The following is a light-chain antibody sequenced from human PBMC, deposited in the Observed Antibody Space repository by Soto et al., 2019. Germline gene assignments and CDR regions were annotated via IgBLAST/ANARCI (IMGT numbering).Light chain of an antibody. V-gene: IGKV1-5*03. CDR3: QHWS. J-gene: IGKJ1*01. CDR1: QTINRW. Sequence: DIQMTQSPSTLSASVGDRFTITCRASQTINRWLAWYQQKPGEVPKLLIYKASVLESGVPSRFSGSGSGTEFTPTISRLQPEDVATYYCQHWSFGQGTKVDI. CDR2: KAS.